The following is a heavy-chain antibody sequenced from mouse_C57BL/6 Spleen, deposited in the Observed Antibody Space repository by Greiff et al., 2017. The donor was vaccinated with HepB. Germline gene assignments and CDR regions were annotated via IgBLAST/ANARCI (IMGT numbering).Heavy chain of an antibody. CDR2: IDPNSGGT. V-gene: IGHV1-72*01. Sequence: QVQLKQPGAELVKPGASVKLSCKASGYTFTSYWMHWVKQRPGRGLEWIGRIDPNSGGTKYNEKFKSKATLTVDKPSSTAYMQLSSLTSEDSAVYYCAREGFTTVVAKDYWGQGTTLTVSS. J-gene: IGHJ2*01. CDR1: GYTFTSYW. D-gene: IGHD1-1*01. CDR3: AREGFTTVVAKDY.